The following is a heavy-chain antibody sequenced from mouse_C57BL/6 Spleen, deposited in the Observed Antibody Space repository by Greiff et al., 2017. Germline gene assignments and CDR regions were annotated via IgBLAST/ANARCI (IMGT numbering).Heavy chain of an antibody. Sequence: QVQLQQPGAELVMPGASVKLSCKASGYTFTSYWMHWVKQRPGQGLEWIGEIDPSDSYTNYNQKFKGKSTLTVDKSSSTAYMQLSSLTSEDSAVYYCARLGLWPSFDDWGQGTTLTVSS. D-gene: IGHD6-5*01. J-gene: IGHJ2*01. CDR3: ARLGLWPSFDD. CDR1: GYTFTSYW. CDR2: IDPSDSYT. V-gene: IGHV1-69*01.